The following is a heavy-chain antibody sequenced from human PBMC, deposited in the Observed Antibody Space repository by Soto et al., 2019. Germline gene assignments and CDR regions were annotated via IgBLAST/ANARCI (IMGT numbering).Heavy chain of an antibody. CDR1: GGSISSYY. V-gene: IGHV4-59*01. D-gene: IGHD6-13*01. Sequence: QVQLQESGPGLVKPSETLSLTCTVSGGSISSYYWSWIRQPPGKGLEWIGYIYYSGSTDYNPSLKSRVTITVDPSKNPPSPKLRSVTAADTAVYSCARGGGIGYFDYWGQGTLVTVSS. CDR2: IYYSGST. CDR3: ARGGGIGYFDY. J-gene: IGHJ4*02.